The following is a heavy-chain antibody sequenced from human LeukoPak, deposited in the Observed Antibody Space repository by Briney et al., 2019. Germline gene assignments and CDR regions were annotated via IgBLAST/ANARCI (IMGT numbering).Heavy chain of an antibody. CDR3: ATSLDYDSSGYLFDY. CDR2: IYSGGST. V-gene: IGHV3-53*04. CDR1: GFTVSSNY. Sequence: GGSLRLSCAASGFTVSSNYMSWVRQAPGKGLEWVSVIYSGGSTYYAYSVKGRFTISRHNSKNTLYLQMNSLRAEDTAVYYCATSLDYDSSGYLFDYWGQGTLVTVSS. D-gene: IGHD3-22*01. J-gene: IGHJ4*02.